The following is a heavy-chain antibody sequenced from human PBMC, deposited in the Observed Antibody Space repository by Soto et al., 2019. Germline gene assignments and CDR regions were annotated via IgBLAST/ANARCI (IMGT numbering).Heavy chain of an antibody. J-gene: IGHJ6*02. V-gene: IGHV4-31*03. D-gene: IGHD3-22*01. CDR2: IYYSGST. CDR1: GGSISGYY. CDR3: ARDRVTMIVVADYYYGMDV. Sequence: PSEALSLTCTVSGGSISGYYWSWIRQHPGKGLEWIGYIYYSGSTYYNPSLKSRVTISVDTSKNQFSLKLSSVTAADTAVYYCARDRVTMIVVADYYYGMDVWGQGTTVTVSS.